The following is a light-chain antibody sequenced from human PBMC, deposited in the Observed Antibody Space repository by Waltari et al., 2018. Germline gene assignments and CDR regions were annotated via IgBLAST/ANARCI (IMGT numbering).Light chain of an antibody. V-gene: IGLV2-14*03. CDR2: DFT. CDR1: ISDVVGYRF. Sequence: QSALTQPASVSGSPGQSITISCTLSISDVVGYRFFSWYQQHPDKAPKLMIYDFTNRPSGVSSRFSGSKSGNTASLTISGLQAEDEADYYCSSYTSNSVLFGGGTKLTVL. J-gene: IGLJ2*01. CDR3: SSYTSNSVL.